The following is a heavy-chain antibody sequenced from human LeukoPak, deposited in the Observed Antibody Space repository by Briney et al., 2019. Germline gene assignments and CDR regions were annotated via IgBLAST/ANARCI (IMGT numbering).Heavy chain of an antibody. V-gene: IGHV3-33*01. D-gene: IGHD3-16*01. CDR1: GFTFSSYG. Sequence: GGSLRLSCAASGFTFSSYGMHWVRQAPGKGLEWVAVIWYDGSNKYYADSVKGRFTISRDNSKNTLYLQMNSLRAEDTAVYYCARDWLIWDISHWFDPWGQGTLVTVSS. J-gene: IGHJ5*02. CDR3: ARDWLIWDISHWFDP. CDR2: IWYDGSNK.